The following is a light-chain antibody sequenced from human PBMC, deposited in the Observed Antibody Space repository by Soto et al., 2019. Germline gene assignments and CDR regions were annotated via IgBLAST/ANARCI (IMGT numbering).Light chain of an antibody. J-gene: IGLJ2*01. Sequence: QSALTQPASVSGSPGQSITISCTGTSSDIGRYNLVSWYQQHPGRAPKLMIYEDTERPSGVSSRFSGSKSGNTASLTISGLQTEDEADYYCSSYTSSTSVIFGGGTQLTVL. CDR2: EDT. CDR1: SSDIGRYNL. V-gene: IGLV2-14*02. CDR3: SSYTSSTSVI.